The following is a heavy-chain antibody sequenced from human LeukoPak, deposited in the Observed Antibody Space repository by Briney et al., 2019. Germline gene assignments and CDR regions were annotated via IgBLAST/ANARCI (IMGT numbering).Heavy chain of an antibody. CDR1: GFTVSSNY. J-gene: IGHJ4*02. CDR2: IYSGGST. V-gene: IGHV3-53*01. D-gene: IGHD6-13*01. CDR3: AREGGSGYSSSWYGFFDY. Sequence: SGGSLRLSCAASGFTVSSNYMSWVRQAPGKGLEWVSVIYSGGSTYYADSVKGRFTISRDNSKNTLYLQMNSLRAEDTAVYYCAREGGSGYSSSWYGFFDYWGQGTLVTVSS.